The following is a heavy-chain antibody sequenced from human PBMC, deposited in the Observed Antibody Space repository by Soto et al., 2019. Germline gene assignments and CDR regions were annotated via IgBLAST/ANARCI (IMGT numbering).Heavy chain of an antibody. CDR3: AISQDRGGRTTFIY. CDR1: GFTFSSYW. D-gene: IGHD3-16*01. V-gene: IGHV3-7*03. J-gene: IGHJ4*02. Sequence: GGSLRLSCAASGFTFSSYWMSWVRQAPGKGLEWVANIKQDGSDLGYADSVKGRFTISRDNAENSLYLQMNSLRAEDTALYYCAISQDRGGRTTFIYWGQGTQVTVSS. CDR2: IKQDGSDL.